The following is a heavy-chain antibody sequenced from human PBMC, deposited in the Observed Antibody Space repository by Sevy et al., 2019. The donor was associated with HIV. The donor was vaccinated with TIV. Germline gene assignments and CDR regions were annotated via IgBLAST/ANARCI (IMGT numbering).Heavy chain of an antibody. CDR3: ARVGVSYCTDDCYHRFDY. V-gene: IGHV3-30*09. CDR2: ISYDGSKK. D-gene: IGHD2-21*02. CDR1: GFTFSSYA. J-gene: IGHJ4*02. Sequence: GGSLRLSFAASGFTFSSYALLWVRQAPGKGLEWVSLISYDGSKKYYSDSVKGRFAISRDESKTTLFLQMNSLRSEDTAIYYCARVGVSYCTDDCYHRFDYWGRGTLVTVSS.